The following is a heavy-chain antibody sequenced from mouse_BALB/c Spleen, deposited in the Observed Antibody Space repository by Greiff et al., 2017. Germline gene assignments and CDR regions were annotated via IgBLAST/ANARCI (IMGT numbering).Heavy chain of an antibody. CDR3: ARLREDYYAMDY. V-gene: IGHV5-12-1*01. Sequence: EVKLVESGGGLVKPGGSLKLSCAASGFAFSSYDMSWVRQTPEKRLEWVAYISNGGGSTYYPDTVKGRFTISRDNAKNTLYLQMSSLKSEDTAMYYCARLREDYYAMDYWGQGTSVTVSS. D-gene: IGHD2-12*01. J-gene: IGHJ4*01. CDR2: ISNGGGST. CDR1: GFAFSSYD.